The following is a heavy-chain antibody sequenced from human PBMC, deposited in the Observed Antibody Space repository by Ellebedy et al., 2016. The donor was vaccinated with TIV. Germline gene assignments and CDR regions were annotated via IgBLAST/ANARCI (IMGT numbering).Heavy chain of an antibody. CDR3: ARDTVPAALDAFDI. V-gene: IGHV3-69-1*01. CDR2: IGIAATI. J-gene: IGHJ3*02. CDR1: GFIFSNYG. Sequence: GESLKISCAASGFIFSNYGVNWVRQAPGKGLEWVSYIGIAATIHYADSHYADFVKGRFTISRDNAKNSLYLQMNSLRDADTAVYYCARDTVPAALDAFDIWGQGTMVTVSS. D-gene: IGHD2-2*01.